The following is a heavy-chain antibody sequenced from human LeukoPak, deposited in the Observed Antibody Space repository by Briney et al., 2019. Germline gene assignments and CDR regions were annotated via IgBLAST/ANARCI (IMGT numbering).Heavy chain of an antibody. CDR1: GYTFTSYY. CDR3: ARGLPKKYYDFWSGYLSAFDI. D-gene: IGHD3-3*01. Sequence: ASVKVSCKASGYTFTSYYMHWVRQAPGQGLEWMGIINPSGGSTSYAQKFQGRVTMTRDTSTSTVYMELSSLRSEDTAVYYCARGLPKKYYDFWSGYLSAFDIWGQGTTVTVSS. J-gene: IGHJ3*02. V-gene: IGHV1-46*01. CDR2: INPSGGST.